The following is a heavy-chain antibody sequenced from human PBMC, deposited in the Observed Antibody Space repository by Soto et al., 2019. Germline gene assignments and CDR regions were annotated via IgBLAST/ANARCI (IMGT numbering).Heavy chain of an antibody. CDR2: IIPIFGTA. CDR1: GGTFSSYA. V-gene: IGHV1-69*12. CDR3: ARDGSSGYPYFDY. J-gene: IGHJ4*02. Sequence: QVQLVQSGAEVKKPGSSVKVSCKASGGTFSSYAISWVRQAPVQGLEWMGGIIPIFGTANYAQKFQGRVTITADESTSTAYMELSSLRSEDTAVYYSARDGSSGYPYFDYWGQGTLVTVSS. D-gene: IGHD3-22*01.